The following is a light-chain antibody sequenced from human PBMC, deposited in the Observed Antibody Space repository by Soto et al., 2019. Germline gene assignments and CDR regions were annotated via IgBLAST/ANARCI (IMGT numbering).Light chain of an antibody. J-gene: IGKJ1*01. Sequence: EIMMTQSPATLSVSPGERATLSCRASQSVSSNLAWYQHKPGQAPRLLVYGASTRASGIPDRFSGSGSGTEFTLSISSLQSEDFAVYYCQQYYNWPRTFGQGTKV. CDR3: QQYYNWPRT. V-gene: IGKV3-15*01. CDR2: GAS. CDR1: QSVSSN.